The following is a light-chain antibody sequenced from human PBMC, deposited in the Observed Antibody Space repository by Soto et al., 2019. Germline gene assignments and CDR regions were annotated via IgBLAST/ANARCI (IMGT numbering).Light chain of an antibody. Sequence: DIQMTQSPSTLSASVADRVTITCRASQDIGTDLGWYQQKPGKAHERLIYEASVLQSAPPSRFSGSGSGTEFTLTVRSLQPEDFATYYCVQHYSYPLTFGGGTKVEIK. CDR1: QDIGTD. J-gene: IGKJ4*01. V-gene: IGKV1-17*01. CDR3: VQHYSYPLT. CDR2: EAS.